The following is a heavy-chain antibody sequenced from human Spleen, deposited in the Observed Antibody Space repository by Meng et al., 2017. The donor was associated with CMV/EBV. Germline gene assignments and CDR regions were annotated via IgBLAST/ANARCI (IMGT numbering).Heavy chain of an antibody. CDR2: ISGYRGNT. CDR1: GYTFTNYG. J-gene: IGHJ4*02. Sequence: QVQLVQSGAELKKPGASVTVSCQASGYTFTNYGIIWVRQAPGQGLEWMGWISGYRGNTKYAQKFQGRVTISADTYTNTVYMEVRSLRSDDTAVYYCARGVWGGGIDYWGQGTLVTVSS. V-gene: IGHV1-18*01. CDR3: ARGVWGGGIDY. D-gene: IGHD7-27*01.